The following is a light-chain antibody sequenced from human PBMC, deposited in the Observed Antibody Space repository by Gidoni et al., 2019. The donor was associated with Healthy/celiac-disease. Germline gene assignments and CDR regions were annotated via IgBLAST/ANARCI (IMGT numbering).Light chain of an antibody. CDR3: QAWDSSTAVV. V-gene: IGLV3-1*01. CDR2: QDS. J-gene: IGLJ2*01. Sequence: SYELTQPPSVSVSPGQTASITCSGDKLVDKYACWYQQKPGQSPVLVIYQDSKRPSGIPERFSGSNSGNTATLTISGTQAMDEADYYCQAWDSSTAVVFGGGTKLTV. CDR1: KLVDKY.